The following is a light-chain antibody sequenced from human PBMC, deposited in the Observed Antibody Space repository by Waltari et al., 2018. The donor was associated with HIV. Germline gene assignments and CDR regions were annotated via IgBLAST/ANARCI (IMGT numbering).Light chain of an antibody. CDR1: SSNIENNA. CDR3: AAWDDSLNGYV. V-gene: IGLV1-36*01. CDR2: SDD. Sequence: QSVLTQPPSVSEAPRPRVTISCSGSSSNIENNAVTWYQQVPGKPPKLLLYSDDLLSSGVSDRFSASKSGTSASLAIRGLQSEDEADYYCAAWDDSLNGYVFGSGTKVTVL. J-gene: IGLJ1*01.